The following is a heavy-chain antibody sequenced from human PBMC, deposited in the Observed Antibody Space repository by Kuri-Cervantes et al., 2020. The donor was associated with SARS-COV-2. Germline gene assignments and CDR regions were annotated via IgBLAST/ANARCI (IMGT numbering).Heavy chain of an antibody. D-gene: IGHD2-2*01. J-gene: IGHJ4*02. CDR3: TTDFVVVPAAFFDY. CDR1: GFTFSSYG. CDR2: IKSKTDGGTT. V-gene: IGHV3-15*01. Sequence: GGSLRLSCAASGFTFSSYGMHWVRQAPGKGLEWVGRIKSKTDGGTTDYAAPVKGRFTISRDDSKNTLYQQMNSLKTEDTAVYYCTTDFVVVPAAFFDYWGQGTLVTVSS.